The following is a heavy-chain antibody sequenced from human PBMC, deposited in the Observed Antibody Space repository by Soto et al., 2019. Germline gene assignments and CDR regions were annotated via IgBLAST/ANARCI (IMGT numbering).Heavy chain of an antibody. CDR2: ISAYNGNT. D-gene: IGHD2-2*01. J-gene: IGHJ6*02. CDR1: GYTFTSYG. CDR3: ARDIVVVPAAIPIRYYYGMDV. V-gene: IGHV1-18*04. Sequence: ASVKVSCKASGYTFTSYGISWVRQAPGQGLEWMGWISAYNGNTNYAQKLQGRVTMTTDTSTSTAYMELRSLRSDDTAVYYCARDIVVVPAAIPIRYYYGMDVWGQGTAVTVSS.